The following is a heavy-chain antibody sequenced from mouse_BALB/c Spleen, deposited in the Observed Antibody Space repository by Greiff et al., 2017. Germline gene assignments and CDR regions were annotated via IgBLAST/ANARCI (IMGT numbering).Heavy chain of an antibody. CDR1: GYTFTSYY. CDR3: TRSKEVRRGFAY. J-gene: IGHJ3*01. D-gene: IGHD2-14*01. Sequence: QVQLQQSGAELVKPGASVKLSCKASGYTFTSYYMYWVKQRPGQGLEWIGEINPSNGGTNFNEKFKSKATLTVDKSSSTAYMQLSSLTSEDSAVYYCTRSKEVRRGFAYWGQGTLVTVSA. CDR2: INPSNGGT. V-gene: IGHV1S81*02.